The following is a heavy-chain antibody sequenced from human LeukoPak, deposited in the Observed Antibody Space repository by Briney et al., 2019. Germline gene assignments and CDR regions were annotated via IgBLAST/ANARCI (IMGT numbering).Heavy chain of an antibody. V-gene: IGHV4-39*01. J-gene: IGHJ4*02. CDR3: ARLASGRFFDY. CDR1: GGSISSSTYY. D-gene: IGHD1-26*01. CDR2: IHYSGST. Sequence: PSETLSLTCTVSGGSISSSTYYCGWIRQPPGKGLEWIGSIHYSGSTYYNPSLESRVTISVDTSKNQFSLKLSSVTAADTAVHYCARLASGRFFDYWGQGTLVTVSS.